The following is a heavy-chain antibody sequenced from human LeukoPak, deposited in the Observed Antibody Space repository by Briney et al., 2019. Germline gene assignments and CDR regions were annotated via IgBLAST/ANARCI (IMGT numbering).Heavy chain of an antibody. D-gene: IGHD1-20*01. J-gene: IGHJ5*02. Sequence: GASVKVSCKASGPTFTDLYMHWVRQAPGQGPEWMGWINPKSGGTKYAQKFQDTVTMTRDTSINTAYLEVSSLRSDDTAVYYCARAGISASGEFDPWGQGTLVTVSS. CDR3: ARAGISASGEFDP. CDR1: GPTFTDLY. V-gene: IGHV1-2*02. CDR2: INPKSGGT.